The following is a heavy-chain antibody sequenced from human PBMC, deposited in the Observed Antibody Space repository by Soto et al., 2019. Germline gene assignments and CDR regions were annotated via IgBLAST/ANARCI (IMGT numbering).Heavy chain of an antibody. J-gene: IGHJ4*02. CDR1: GGTFSSYT. D-gene: IGHD3-10*01. CDR3: ARDYGSGLRYQDY. CDR2: IIPILGIT. Sequence: QVQLVQSGAEVKKPGSSVKVSCKASGGTFSSYTISWVRQAPGQGLEWMGRIIPILGITNYAQKFQGRVTMTADKSTSTACMELRRLRSEATAVYYFARDYGSGLRYQDYWGQGTLVTVSS. V-gene: IGHV1-69*08.